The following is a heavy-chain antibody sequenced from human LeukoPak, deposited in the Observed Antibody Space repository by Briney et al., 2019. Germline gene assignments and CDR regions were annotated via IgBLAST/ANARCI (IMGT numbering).Heavy chain of an antibody. D-gene: IGHD5-12*01. Sequence: GGSLRLSCAASGFTFSSYDMHWVRQAPGKGLEWVAVIWYDGSNKYYADSVKGRFTISRDNSKNTLYLQMNSLRAEDTAVYYCARGTRDGYKDYWGQGTLVTVSS. CDR1: GFTFSSYD. CDR2: IWYDGSNK. V-gene: IGHV3-33*01. J-gene: IGHJ4*02. CDR3: ARGTRDGYKDY.